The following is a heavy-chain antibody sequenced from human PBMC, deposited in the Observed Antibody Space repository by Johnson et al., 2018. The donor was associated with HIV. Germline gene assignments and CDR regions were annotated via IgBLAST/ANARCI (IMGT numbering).Heavy chain of an antibody. J-gene: IGHJ3*02. D-gene: IGHD6-19*01. CDR1: GFTFRNHD. V-gene: IGHV3-13*01. Sequence: VQLVESGGGLVQPGGSLRLSCAASGFTFRNHDMHWVRQATGKGLEWVSAIGPTGDTYYPGSVKGRFTISRENAKNSLYLQMNSLRAGDTAGYYCARGLIAVAGFAAFDIWGQGTMVTVSS. CDR2: IGPTGDT. CDR3: ARGLIAVAGFAAFDI.